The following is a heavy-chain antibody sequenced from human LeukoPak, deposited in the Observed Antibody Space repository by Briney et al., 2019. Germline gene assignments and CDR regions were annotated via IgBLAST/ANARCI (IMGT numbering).Heavy chain of an antibody. J-gene: IGHJ6*04. Sequence: PSETLSLTCAVSGYSISSGYYWGWIGQPPGKGLEWIGSIYHSGSTYYNPSLKSRVTISVDTSKNQFSLKLSSVTAADTAVYYCARVGFLLGYCSSTSCSHREARVGPGDYGMDVWGKGTTVTVSS. CDR2: IYHSGST. D-gene: IGHD2-2*01. CDR3: ARVGFLLGYCSSTSCSHREARVGPGDYGMDV. V-gene: IGHV4-38-2*01. CDR1: GYSISSGYY.